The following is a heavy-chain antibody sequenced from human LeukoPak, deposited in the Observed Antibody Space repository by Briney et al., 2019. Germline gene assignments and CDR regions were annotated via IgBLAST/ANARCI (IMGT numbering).Heavy chain of an antibody. CDR2: VSYTGGMT. CDR1: GFPFSSYA. D-gene: IGHD2-21*02. J-gene: IGHJ4*02. Sequence: PGGSLRLSCAASGFPFSSYAMSWVRQAPGKGLEWVSAVSYTGGMTYYADSVKGRFTISRDNSKNTLYLQMNGLRAEDTAVYYCAKDGRSDLGDHHEYFDYWGQGTLVTVSP. CDR3: AKDGRSDLGDHHEYFDY. V-gene: IGHV3-23*01.